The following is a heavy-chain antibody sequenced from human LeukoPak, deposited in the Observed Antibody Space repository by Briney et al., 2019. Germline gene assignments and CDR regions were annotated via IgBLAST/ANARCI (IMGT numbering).Heavy chain of an antibody. Sequence: PSGTLSLTCVVSGGSISSSNWWSWVRQPPGKGLEWIGEIYHSGSTNYNPSLKSRVTISVDKSKNQFSLMLSSVTAADTAVYYCVREDIVVVPAANHWGQGTLVTVSS. CDR2: IYHSGST. J-gene: IGHJ5*02. V-gene: IGHV4-4*02. D-gene: IGHD2-2*01. CDR3: VREDIVVVPAANH. CDR1: GGSISSSNW.